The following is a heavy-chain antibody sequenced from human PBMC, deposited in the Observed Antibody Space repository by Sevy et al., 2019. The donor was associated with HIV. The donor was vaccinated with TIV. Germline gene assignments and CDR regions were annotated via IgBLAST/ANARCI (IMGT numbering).Heavy chain of an antibody. CDR3: AKDITVMAIDYGMDV. CDR1: GISIDDYT. J-gene: IGHJ6*02. CDR2: ITWDGSST. D-gene: IGHD2-21*01. Sequence: GGSLRLSCATSGISIDDYTIHWVRQAPGKGLDWVALITWDGSSTYTDSVKGRFTISRDKSKNSLYLQMNSLRTEDSAIYYCAKDITVMAIDYGMDVWGQGTTVTVSS. V-gene: IGHV3-43*01.